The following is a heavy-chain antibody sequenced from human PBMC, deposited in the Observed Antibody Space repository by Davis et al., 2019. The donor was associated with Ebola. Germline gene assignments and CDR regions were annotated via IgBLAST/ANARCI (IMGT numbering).Heavy chain of an antibody. D-gene: IGHD1-26*01. CDR2: IYPGDSDT. CDR3: ARQDSGRYSNWFDP. Sequence: PGGSLRLSCKGSGYSFTTYWIGWVRQMPGKGLEWMGIIYPGDSDTRYSPYFQGQVTISADKSISTACLQWSSLKASDTAMYYCARQDSGRYSNWFDPWGQGTLVTVSS. V-gene: IGHV5-51*01. CDR1: GYSFTTYW. J-gene: IGHJ5*02.